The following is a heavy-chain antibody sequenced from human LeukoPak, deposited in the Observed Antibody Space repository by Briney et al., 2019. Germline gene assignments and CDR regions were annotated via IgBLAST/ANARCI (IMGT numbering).Heavy chain of an antibody. CDR2: IRRKTDGGTA. J-gene: IGHJ4*02. CDR1: GFTLSNEW. V-gene: IGHV3-15*01. Sequence: GESLRLSSIASGFTLSNEWMSWVRRAAGKGMEWDGRIRRKTDGGTADYVAAVQGRFTISRDDTENRLYLQMNSLRTEDTAVYYCTTEGDGYNKGYSWGQGTLVTVSS. D-gene: IGHD5-24*01. CDR3: TTEGDGYNKGYS.